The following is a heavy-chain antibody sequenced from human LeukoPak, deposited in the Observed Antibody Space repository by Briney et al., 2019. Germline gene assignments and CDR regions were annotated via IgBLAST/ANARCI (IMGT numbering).Heavy chain of an antibody. J-gene: IGHJ3*02. V-gene: IGHV4-61*03. Sequence: SETLSLTCTVSGGSISSVNYYGGSIRQPPGKGLELIAYINYSGSTNYNPSLKSRVTISVDTSKNHFSLTLSSVTAADTAVYYCARFGGPNAFDIWGQGTMVTVSS. CDR1: GGSISSVNYY. CDR3: ARFGGPNAFDI. D-gene: IGHD3-3*01. CDR2: INYSGST.